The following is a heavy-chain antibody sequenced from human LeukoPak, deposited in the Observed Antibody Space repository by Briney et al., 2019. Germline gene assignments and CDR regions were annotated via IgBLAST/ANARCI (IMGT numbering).Heavy chain of an antibody. V-gene: IGHV4-31*03. CDR2: ISYSGST. D-gene: IGHD5-12*01. J-gene: IGHJ4*02. CDR1: GGSISSGGYY. CDR3: ARSGLRTFDY. Sequence: SETLSLTCTVSGGSISSGGYYWSWIRQHPGKGLEWIGYISYSGSTYYNPSLKSRVTISVDTSKTQFSLKLSSVTAADTAVYYCARSGLRTFDYWGQGTLVTVSS.